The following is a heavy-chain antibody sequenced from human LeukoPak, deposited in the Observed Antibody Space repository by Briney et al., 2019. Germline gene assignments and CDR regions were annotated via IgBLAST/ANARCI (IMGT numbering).Heavy chain of an antibody. CDR2: INAGNGNT. CDR3: AGGLRSRYNWFDP. Sequence: ASVKVSCKASGYTFTSYAMHWVRQAPGQRLEWMGWINAGNGNTKYSQEFQGRVTIARDTSASTAYMELSRLRSDDTAVYYCAGGLRSRYNWFDPWGQGTLVTVSS. CDR1: GYTFTSYA. D-gene: IGHD4-17*01. J-gene: IGHJ5*02. V-gene: IGHV1-3*01.